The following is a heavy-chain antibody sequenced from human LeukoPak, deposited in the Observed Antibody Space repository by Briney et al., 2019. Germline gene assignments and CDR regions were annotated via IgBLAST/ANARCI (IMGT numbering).Heavy chain of an antibody. D-gene: IGHD5-12*01. Sequence: GGSLRLSCAASGFTFRSYTMRWVRQAPGKGLEWVSAISGSGYSTYYADSVKGRFTISRDNSKNTLYLQMNSLRAEDTAVYYCAKEAGYSGYDYPDYWGQGTLVTVSS. V-gene: IGHV3-23*01. CDR2: ISGSGYST. CDR3: AKEAGYSGYDYPDY. CDR1: GFTFRSYT. J-gene: IGHJ4*02.